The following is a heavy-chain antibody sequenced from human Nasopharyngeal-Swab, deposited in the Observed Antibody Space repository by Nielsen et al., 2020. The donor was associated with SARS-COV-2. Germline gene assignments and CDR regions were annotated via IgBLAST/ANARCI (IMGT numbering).Heavy chain of an antibody. CDR2: IIPILGIA. CDR3: AREYCSGGSCYGNYGMDV. V-gene: IGHV1-69*04. Sequence: VKVSCKASGGTFSSYAISWVRRAPGQGLEWMGRIIPILGIANYAQKFQGRVTITADKSTSTAYMELSSLRSEDTAVYYCAREYCSGGSCYGNYGMDVWGQGTTVTVSS. J-gene: IGHJ6*02. D-gene: IGHD2-15*01. CDR1: GGTFSSYA.